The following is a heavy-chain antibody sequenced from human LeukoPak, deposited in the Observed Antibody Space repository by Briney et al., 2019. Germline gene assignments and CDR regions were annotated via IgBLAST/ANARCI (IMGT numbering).Heavy chain of an antibody. CDR2: VSVGGGET. Sequence: GGSLRLSCEAWGFIFRSWVMGGVGQAPGRGGDGVSRVSVGGGETFPADSVKGRCTITRENSKNTVYLQMVGLRGGGTAISYCATLNLGDIAYFDSWGQGILVTVSS. CDR3: ATLNLGDIAYFDS. CDR1: GFIFRSWV. V-gene: IGHV3-23*01. D-gene: IGHD2-21*02. J-gene: IGHJ4*02.